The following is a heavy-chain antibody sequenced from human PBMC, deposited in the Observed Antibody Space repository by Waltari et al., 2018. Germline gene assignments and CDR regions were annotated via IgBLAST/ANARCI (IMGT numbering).Heavy chain of an antibody. J-gene: IGHJ6*02. Sequence: EVQLVESGGGLVKPGGSLRLSCPASGFTFSSYSLTWVRPAPGKGLEWVSSISSSSSYIYYADSVKGRFTISRDNAKNSLYLQMNSLRAEDTAVYYCARDPTSPPHYYYYGMDVWGQGTTVTVSS. CDR2: ISSSSSYI. V-gene: IGHV3-21*01. CDR3: ARDPTSPPHYYYYGMDV. CDR1: GFTFSSYS.